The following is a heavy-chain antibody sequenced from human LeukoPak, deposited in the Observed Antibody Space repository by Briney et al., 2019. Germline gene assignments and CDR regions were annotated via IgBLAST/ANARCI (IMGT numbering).Heavy chain of an antibody. CDR3: ARRWFGDV. CDR2: ISYDGSNK. V-gene: IGHV3-30*04. Sequence: GGSLRLSCAASGFTFSSYAMHWVRQAPGKGLEWVAVISYDGSNKYYADSVKGRFTISRDNSKNTLYLQLNSLRTDDTAVYYCARRWFGDVWGKGTTVTVSS. CDR1: GFTFSSYA. J-gene: IGHJ6*04. D-gene: IGHD3-10*01.